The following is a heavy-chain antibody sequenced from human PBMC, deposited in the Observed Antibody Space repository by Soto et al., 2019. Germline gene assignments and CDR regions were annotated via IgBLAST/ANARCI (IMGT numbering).Heavy chain of an antibody. CDR1: GYTFTSYD. CDR2: MNPNSGNT. CDR3: ARFRPRYYDFWSGYAPRHYYYGMDV. V-gene: IGHV1-8*01. D-gene: IGHD3-3*01. Sequence: ASVKVSCKASGYTFTSYDINWVRQATGQGLEWMGWMNPNSGNTGYAQKFQGRVTMTRNTSISTAYMELSSLRSEDTAVYYCARFRPRYYDFWSGYAPRHYYYGMDVWGQGTTVTAP. J-gene: IGHJ6*02.